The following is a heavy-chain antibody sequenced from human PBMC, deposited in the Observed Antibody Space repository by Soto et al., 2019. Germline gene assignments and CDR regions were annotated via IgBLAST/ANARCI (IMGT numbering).Heavy chain of an antibody. J-gene: IGHJ6*02. CDR2: IIPIFGTA. D-gene: IGHD2-15*01. CDR1: GGTFSSYA. Sequence: QVQLVQSGAEVKKPGSSVKVSCKASGGTFSSYAISWVRQAPGQGLEWMGGIIPIFGTANYAQKFQGRVTITADEFTSAAYMELSSVRSEDTAVYYCARPPGGRGYYYGMDVWGQGTTVTVSS. V-gene: IGHV1-69*12. CDR3: ARPPGGRGYYYGMDV.